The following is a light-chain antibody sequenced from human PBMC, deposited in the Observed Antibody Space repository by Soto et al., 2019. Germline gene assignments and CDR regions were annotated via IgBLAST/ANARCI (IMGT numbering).Light chain of an antibody. V-gene: IGKV1-39*01. J-gene: IGKJ1*01. CDR3: QQSYSTPRT. CDR1: QSISNY. CDR2: AAS. Sequence: DIQMTQSPSSLSASVGARVTITCRARQSISNYLNWYQQKPGKAPQLLMFAASSLQSGVPSRFSGGGSGTDFTLTISSLQPEDFATYYCQQSYSTPRTFGQGTKVEIK.